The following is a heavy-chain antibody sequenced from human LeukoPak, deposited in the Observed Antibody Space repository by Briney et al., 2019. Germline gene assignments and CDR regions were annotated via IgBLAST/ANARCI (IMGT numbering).Heavy chain of an antibody. Sequence: GGSLRLSCAASGFSFSTYSMNWVRQAPGKGLEWVSYIVGSSSTIYYADSVKGRFTISRDNSKNTLYLQMNSLRAEDTAVYYCAKEVTMIVVVINGMDVWGQGTTVTVSS. CDR2: IVGSSSTI. CDR3: AKEVTMIVVVINGMDV. CDR1: GFSFSTYS. V-gene: IGHV3-48*01. J-gene: IGHJ6*02. D-gene: IGHD3-22*01.